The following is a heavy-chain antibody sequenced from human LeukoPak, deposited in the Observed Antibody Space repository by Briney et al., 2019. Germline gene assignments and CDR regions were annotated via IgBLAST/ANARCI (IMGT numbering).Heavy chain of an antibody. CDR2: IRYDGIHK. J-gene: IGHJ4*02. V-gene: IGHV3-30*02. Sequence: GGSLRLSCVVSGFTFSSYGMHWVRQAPGKGLEWVAFIRYDGIHKYYADSVKGRFTISRDNSKNTLYLQMNSLRAEDTAVYYCAKVPDYYDSSGPPADWGQGTLVTVSS. CDR3: AKVPDYYDSSGPPAD. CDR1: GFTFSSYG. D-gene: IGHD3-22*01.